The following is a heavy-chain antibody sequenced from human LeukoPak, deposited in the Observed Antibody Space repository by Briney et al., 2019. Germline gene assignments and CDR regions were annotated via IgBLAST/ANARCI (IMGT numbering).Heavy chain of an antibody. CDR2: IYYSGST. J-gene: IGHJ4*02. CDR3: ARSRSGWHGTDFDY. Sequence: SETLSLTCTVSGGSISSYYWSWIRQPPGKGLEWIGYIYYSGSTNYNPSLKSRVTISVDTSKNQFSLKLSSVTAADTAVYYCARSRSGWHGTDFDYWGQGTLVTVYS. V-gene: IGHV4-59*01. CDR1: GGSISSYY. D-gene: IGHD6-19*01.